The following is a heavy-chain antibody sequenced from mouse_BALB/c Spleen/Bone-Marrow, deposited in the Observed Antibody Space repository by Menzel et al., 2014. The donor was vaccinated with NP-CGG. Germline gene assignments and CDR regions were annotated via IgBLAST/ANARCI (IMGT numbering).Heavy chain of an antibody. V-gene: IGHV1-14*01. CDR3: ARTGNYYGSSFDY. CDR1: GYTFTSYV. CDR2: INPFNDGT. J-gene: IGHJ2*01. D-gene: IGHD1-1*01. Sequence: EVQLQQSGPELVKPGTSVEMSCKASGYTFTSYVIHWVKQKPGQGLEWIGYINPFNDGTKYNEKFKDKATLTSDKSSNTAYMELSSLTSEDSAVYYCARTGNYYGSSFDYWGQGTTLTVSS.